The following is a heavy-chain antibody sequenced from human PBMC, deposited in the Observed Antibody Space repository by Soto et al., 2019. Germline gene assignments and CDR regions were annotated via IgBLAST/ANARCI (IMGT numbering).Heavy chain of an antibody. CDR3: AKDIVVVNAFSGVDY. J-gene: IGHJ4*02. V-gene: IGHV3-30*18. Sequence: PGGSLRLSFAASGFTCSSYGMHWVFQAPGKGLEWVAVISYDGSNKYYADSVKGRFTISRDNSKNTLYLQMNSLRAEDTAVYYCAKDIVVVNAFSGVDYWGQGTLVTVSS. D-gene: IGHD2-21*01. CDR2: ISYDGSNK. CDR1: GFTCSSYG.